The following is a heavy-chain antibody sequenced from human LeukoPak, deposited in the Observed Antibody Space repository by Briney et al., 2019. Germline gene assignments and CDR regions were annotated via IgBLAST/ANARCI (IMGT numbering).Heavy chain of an antibody. J-gene: IGHJ4*02. CDR3: AKDEDN. Sequence: GGSLRLSCAASGFTFSSYAMSWVRQAPGGGLDWVSSINESGEGTSYADSVKGRFTISRDNSKDTIYLHLNSLRAEDTAMYYCAKDEDNWGQGTLVIVSS. D-gene: IGHD2-15*01. CDR1: GFTFSSYA. CDR2: INESGEGT. V-gene: IGHV3-23*01.